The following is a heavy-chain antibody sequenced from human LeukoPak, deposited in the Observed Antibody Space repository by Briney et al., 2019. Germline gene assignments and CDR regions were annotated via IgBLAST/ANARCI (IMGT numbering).Heavy chain of an antibody. Sequence: PGGSLPETLAASGFTFSSYEMNWVRQAPGKGLEWLSYITSSGKTVFYAESVRGRFTVFRDNAKNSLYLQMNSLSAEDTALYYCAREIMTTVGDACDVWGEGTTLAVSS. CDR3: AREIMTTVGDACDV. CDR2: ITSSGKTV. J-gene: IGHJ3*01. V-gene: IGHV3-48*03. D-gene: IGHD4-11*01. CDR1: GFTFSSYE.